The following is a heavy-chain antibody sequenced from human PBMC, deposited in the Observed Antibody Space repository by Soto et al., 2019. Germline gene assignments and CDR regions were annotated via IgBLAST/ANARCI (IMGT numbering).Heavy chain of an antibody. CDR3: AREGGSYYRTLDP. Sequence: QVQLVESGGGVVQPGRSLRLSCAASGFTFSSYAMHWVRQAPGKGLEWVAVISYDGSNKYYADSVKGRFTISRDNSKNTLYLPLNRVRGEDTAVYYCAREGGSYYRTLDPWGQGTLVTVSS. D-gene: IGHD1-26*01. CDR2: ISYDGSNK. V-gene: IGHV3-30-3*01. J-gene: IGHJ5*02. CDR1: GFTFSSYA.